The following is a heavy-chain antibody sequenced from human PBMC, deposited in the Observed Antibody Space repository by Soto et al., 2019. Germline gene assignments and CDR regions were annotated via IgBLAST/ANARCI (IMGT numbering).Heavy chain of an antibody. CDR1: GGTFSSYA. CDR2: IIPIFGTA. Sequence: QVQLVQSGAEVKKPGSSVKVSCKASGGTFSSYAISWVRQAPGQGLAWMGGIIPIFGTANYAQKFQGRVTITADESTSTAYMELSSLRSEDTAVYYCARDPMANNFASSFDYWGQGTLVTVSS. D-gene: IGHD5-12*01. V-gene: IGHV1-69*01. CDR3: ARDPMANNFASSFDY. J-gene: IGHJ4*02.